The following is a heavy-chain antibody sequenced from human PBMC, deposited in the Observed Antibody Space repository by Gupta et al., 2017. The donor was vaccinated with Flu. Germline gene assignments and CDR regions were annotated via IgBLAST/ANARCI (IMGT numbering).Heavy chain of an antibody. J-gene: IGHJ5*01. V-gene: IGHV3-48*03. CDR1: VFPFSGVD. Sequence: DSVFPFSGVDVSVVRQASGKVLEWVSFISRWGAPYYTDCVKGLLTMSRDNAKNSVYLQMDSMRAEYTAFYYCARGHWDSWGHG. CDR2: ISRWGAP. CDR3: ARGHWDS.